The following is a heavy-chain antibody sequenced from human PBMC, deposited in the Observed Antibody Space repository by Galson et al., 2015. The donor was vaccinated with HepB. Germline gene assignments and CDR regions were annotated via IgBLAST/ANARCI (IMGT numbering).Heavy chain of an antibody. CDR3: TAYSSGYYGGFDY. V-gene: IGHV3-15*01. CDR2: IKSKTDGGTT. Sequence: SLRLSCAASGFTFSNAWMSWVRQAPGKGLEWVGRIKSKTDGGTTDYAAPVKGRFTISRDDSKNTLYLQMNSLKTEDTAVYYCTAYSSGYYGGFDYWGQGTLVTVSS. J-gene: IGHJ4*02. CDR1: GFTFSNAW. D-gene: IGHD3-22*01.